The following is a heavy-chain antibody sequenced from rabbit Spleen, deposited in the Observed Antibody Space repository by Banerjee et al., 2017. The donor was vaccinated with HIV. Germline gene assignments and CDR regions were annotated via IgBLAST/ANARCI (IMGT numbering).Heavy chain of an antibody. CDR1: GFSFSNKAV. Sequence: QEQLVESGGGLVKPGGTLTLTCTASGFSFSNKAVMCWVRQAPGKGLEWIASINAVTGKAVYASWAKDRFTISKTSSTKVTLQMTSLTAVDTATYFCARDADGGTYPQSYAFNLWDQGTLFTVS. J-gene: IGHJ4*01. CDR3: ARDADGGTYPQSYAFNL. D-gene: IGHD7-1*01. CDR2: INAVTGKA. V-gene: IGHV1S45*01.